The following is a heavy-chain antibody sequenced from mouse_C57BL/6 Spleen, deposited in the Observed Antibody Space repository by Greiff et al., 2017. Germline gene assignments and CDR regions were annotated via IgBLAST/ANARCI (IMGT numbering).Heavy chain of an antibody. CDR2: IYPGSGST. V-gene: IGHV1-55*01. CDR1: GYTFTSYW. J-gene: IGHJ4*01. CDR3: ARNSYCYGPMDY. D-gene: IGHD1-1*01. Sequence: QVQLQQPGAELVKPGASVKMSCKASGYTFTSYWITWVKQRPGQGLEWIGDIYPGSGSTNYNEKFKSKATLTVDTSSSTAYMQLSSLTSEDSAVYYCARNSYCYGPMDYWGQGTSVTVSS.